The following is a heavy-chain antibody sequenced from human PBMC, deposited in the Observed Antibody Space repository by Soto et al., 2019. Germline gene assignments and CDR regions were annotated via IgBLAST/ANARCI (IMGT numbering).Heavy chain of an antibody. CDR1: AESASSNTTA. Sequence: PSETPSRTCANTAESASSNTTAWNWIRSSPSRGLEWLGKTYYRSNWRHDYAVSVKSRITVNPDTSKNHFSLQLNSVTPDDTAVYYCARGVAGSGFDLWGQGTLVTVYS. CDR3: ARGVAGSGFDL. D-gene: IGHD6-19*01. CDR2: TYYRSNWRH. J-gene: IGHJ4*02. V-gene: IGHV6-1*01.